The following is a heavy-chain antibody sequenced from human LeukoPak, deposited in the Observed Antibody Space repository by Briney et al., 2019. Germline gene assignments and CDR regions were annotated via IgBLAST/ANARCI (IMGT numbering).Heavy chain of an antibody. D-gene: IGHD2-15*01. CDR3: ARGLGGCSGGSCYLWNYYYYMDV. Sequence: SGTLSLTCTVSGYSISSGYYWGWIRQPPGKGLEWIGSIYHSGSTYYNPSLKSRVTISVDTSKNQFSLKLSSVTAADTAVYYCARGLGGCSGGSCYLWNYYYYMDVWGKGTAVTVSS. J-gene: IGHJ6*03. CDR2: IYHSGST. V-gene: IGHV4-38-2*02. CDR1: GYSISSGYY.